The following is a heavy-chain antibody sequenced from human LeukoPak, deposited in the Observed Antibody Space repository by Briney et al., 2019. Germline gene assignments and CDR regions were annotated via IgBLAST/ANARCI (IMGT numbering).Heavy chain of an antibody. Sequence: GGSLRLSCAASGFTFSSYAMSWVRQAPGKGLEWVSAISGSGGSTYYADSVKGRFTISRDNSKNTLYLQKNSLRAEDTAVYYCAKGGSRNYYYYGMDVWGQGTTVTVSS. CDR3: AKGGSRNYYYYGMDV. D-gene: IGHD5-12*01. CDR1: GFTFSSYA. V-gene: IGHV3-23*01. J-gene: IGHJ6*02. CDR2: ISGSGGST.